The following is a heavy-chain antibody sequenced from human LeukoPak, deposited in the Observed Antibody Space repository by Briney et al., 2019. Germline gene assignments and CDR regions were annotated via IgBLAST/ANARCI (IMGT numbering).Heavy chain of an antibody. J-gene: IGHJ6*03. CDR3: AKPPVRYSSSSYYYYYYMDV. CDR2: ISGSGGST. V-gene: IGHV3-23*01. CDR1: GFTFSSYA. Sequence: GSLRLSCAASGFTFSSYAMSWVRQAPGKGLEWVSAISGSGGSTYYADSVKGRFTISRDNSKNTLYLQMNSLRAEDTAVYYCAKPPVRYSSSSYYYYYYMDVWGKGTTVTVSS. D-gene: IGHD6-13*01.